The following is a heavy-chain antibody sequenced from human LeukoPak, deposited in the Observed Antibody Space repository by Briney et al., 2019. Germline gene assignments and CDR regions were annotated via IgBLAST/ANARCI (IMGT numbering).Heavy chain of an antibody. CDR1: GFILSGNY. D-gene: IGHD4-17*01. J-gene: IGHJ4*02. CDR2: IYSGGTT. Sequence: GGSLRLSCAPSGFILSGNYMTWVRQAPGKGLEWVSVIYSGGTTNYADFVRGRFTISGDSSKNTLYLRMNSLRVEDTALYYCARESWTEDPGDYGGLDHWGQGILVTVFS. CDR3: ARESWTEDPGDYGGLDH. V-gene: IGHV3-53*01.